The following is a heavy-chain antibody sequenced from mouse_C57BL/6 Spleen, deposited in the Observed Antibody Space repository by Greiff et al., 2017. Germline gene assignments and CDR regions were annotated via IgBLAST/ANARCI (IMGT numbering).Heavy chain of an antibody. Sequence: EVKVVESGGGLVQPGGSLKLSCAASGFTFSDYYMYWVRQTPEKRLEWVAYISNGGGSTYYPDTVKGRFTISRDNAKNTLYLQMSRLKSEDTAMYYCARRSRIYYGNLYFDYWGQGTTLTVSS. CDR1: GFTFSDYY. J-gene: IGHJ2*01. CDR2: ISNGGGST. D-gene: IGHD2-1*01. V-gene: IGHV5-12*01. CDR3: ARRSRIYYGNLYFDY.